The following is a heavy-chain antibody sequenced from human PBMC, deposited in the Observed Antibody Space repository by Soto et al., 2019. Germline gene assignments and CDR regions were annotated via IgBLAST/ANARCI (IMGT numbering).Heavy chain of an antibody. V-gene: IGHV4-30-2*01. CDR2: IYHSGST. Sequence: LSETLSLTCAVSGGSISSGGYSWSWIRQPPGKGLEWIGYIYHSGSTYYNPSLKSRVTISVDRSKNQFSLKLSSVTAADTAVYYCAREAAVRDYGMDVWGQGTTVTVSS. D-gene: IGHD6-25*01. CDR3: AREAAVRDYGMDV. CDR1: GGSISSGGYS. J-gene: IGHJ6*02.